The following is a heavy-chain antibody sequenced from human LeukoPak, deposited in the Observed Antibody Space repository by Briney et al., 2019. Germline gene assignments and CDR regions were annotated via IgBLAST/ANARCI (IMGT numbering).Heavy chain of an antibody. V-gene: IGHV1-69*05. CDR2: IIPIFGTA. Sequence: ASVKVSCKASGGTFSSYAISWVRQAPGQGLEWMGGIIPIFGTANYAQKFQGRVTITTDESTSTAYMELSSLRSEDTAVYYCARDMTTVTHEWFDPWGQGTLVTVSS. J-gene: IGHJ5*02. CDR1: GGTFSSYA. CDR3: ARDMTTVTHEWFDP. D-gene: IGHD4-17*01.